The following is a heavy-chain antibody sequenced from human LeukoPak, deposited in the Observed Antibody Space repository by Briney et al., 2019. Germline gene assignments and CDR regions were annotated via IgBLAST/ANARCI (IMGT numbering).Heavy chain of an antibody. V-gene: IGHV1-2*04. J-gene: IGHJ6*02. Sequence: GASVKVSCKASGYTFTGYYMHWVRQAPGQGLEWMGWINPNSGGTNYAQKFQGWVTMTRDTSISTAYMELSRLRSDDTAVYYCARSRVVVTASYYYYGMDVWGQGTTVTVSS. CDR1: GYTFTGYY. CDR3: ARSRVVVTASYYYYGMDV. CDR2: INPNSGGT. D-gene: IGHD2-21*02.